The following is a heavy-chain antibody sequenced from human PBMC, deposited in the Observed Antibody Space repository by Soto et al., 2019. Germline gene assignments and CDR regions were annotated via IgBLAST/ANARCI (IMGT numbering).Heavy chain of an antibody. CDR1: GDSVSSYSAA. V-gene: IGHV6-1*01. CDR2: TYYRSRFFS. Sequence: SQTLSLTCAISGDSVSSYSAAWNWIRQSPSGGLEWLGRTYYRSRFFSDYAESVKSRIIINPDTSKNQFSLQLNSVTPEGTAVYYCARDPNWNSGSFDYWGQGTLVTVSS. CDR3: ARDPNWNSGSFDY. J-gene: IGHJ4*02. D-gene: IGHD1-7*01.